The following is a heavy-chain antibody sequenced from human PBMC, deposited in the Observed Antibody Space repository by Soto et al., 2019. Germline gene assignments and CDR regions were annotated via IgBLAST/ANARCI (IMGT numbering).Heavy chain of an antibody. CDR2: ISYDGSNK. CDR3: ASIAVAGTPGTRGDDSGFNYFDY. V-gene: IGHV3-30-3*01. Sequence: PGGSLRLSCAASGFTFSSYAMHWVRQAPGKGLEWVAVISYDGSNKYYADSVKGRFTISRDNSKNTLYLQMNSLRAEDTAVYYCASIAVAGTPGTRGDDSGFNYFDYWGQGTLVTVSS. CDR1: GFTFSSYA. J-gene: IGHJ4*02. D-gene: IGHD6-19*01.